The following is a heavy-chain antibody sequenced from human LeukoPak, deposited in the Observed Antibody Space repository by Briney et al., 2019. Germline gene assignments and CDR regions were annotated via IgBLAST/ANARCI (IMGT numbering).Heavy chain of an antibody. CDR1: GGSISSGSYY. Sequence: PSETLSLTCTVSGGSISSGSYYWSWIRQPAGKGLEWIGRIYTSGSTNYNPSLKSRVTISVDTSKNQFSLKLSSVTAADTAVYYCARGATTAGLRFDYWGQGTLVTVSS. V-gene: IGHV4-61*02. CDR3: ARGATTAGLRFDY. D-gene: IGHD6-13*01. CDR2: IYTSGST. J-gene: IGHJ4*02.